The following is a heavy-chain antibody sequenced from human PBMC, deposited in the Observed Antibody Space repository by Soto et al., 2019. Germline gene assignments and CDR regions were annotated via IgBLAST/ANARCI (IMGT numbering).Heavy chain of an antibody. CDR3: ARATLNTVVVVAATYFDY. CDR2: IYYSGST. Sequence: PSETLSLTCTVSGGSISSSSYYWSWIRQPPGKGLEWIGSIYYSGSTYYNPSLKSRVTISVDTSKNQFSLKLSSVTAADTAVYYCARATLNTVVVVAATYFDYWGQGTLVTVSS. J-gene: IGHJ4*02. CDR1: GGSISSSSYY. D-gene: IGHD2-15*01. V-gene: IGHV4-39*01.